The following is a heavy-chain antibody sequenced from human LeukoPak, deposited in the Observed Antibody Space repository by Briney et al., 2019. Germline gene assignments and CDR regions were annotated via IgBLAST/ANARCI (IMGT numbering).Heavy chain of an antibody. J-gene: IGHJ4*02. CDR3: ARSPVDIVATIAFDY. CDR1: GGSISSSSYY. Sequence: SETLSLTCTVSGGSISSSSYYWGWIRRPPGKGLEWIGSIYYSGSTYYNPSLKSRVTISVDTSKNQFSLKLSSVTAADTAVYYCARSPVDIVATIAFDYWGQGTLVTVSS. V-gene: IGHV4-39*01. CDR2: IYYSGST. D-gene: IGHD5-12*01.